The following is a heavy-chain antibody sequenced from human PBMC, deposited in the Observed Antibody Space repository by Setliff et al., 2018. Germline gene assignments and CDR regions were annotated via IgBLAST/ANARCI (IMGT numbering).Heavy chain of an antibody. CDR2: IFYSGST. CDR1: GGSISPYY. D-gene: IGHD1-26*01. Sequence: PSETLSLTCSVSGGSISPYYWIWIRQSPGKGLEWIGYIFYSGSTTYNPSVKSRVTISLDTSKNHFSLKLDSVTAADTALYYCARSPSSGAYWNPRPFYSDYWARGTLVTVSS. J-gene: IGHJ4*02. V-gene: IGHV4-59*08. CDR3: ARSPSSGAYWNPRPFYSDY.